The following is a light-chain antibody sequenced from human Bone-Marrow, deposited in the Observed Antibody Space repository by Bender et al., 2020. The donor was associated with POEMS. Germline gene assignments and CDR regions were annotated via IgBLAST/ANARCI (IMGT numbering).Light chain of an antibody. Sequence: SYEVTQPPSVSVSQGQPAGITCSGDTLGENIVACYQQKQGQSPVLVIYQDTKRPSGIPERFSGSNSGNTATLTISGTQAMDEADYYCQAWDTYSVIFGGGTKLTVL. J-gene: IGLJ2*01. CDR3: QAWDTYSVI. CDR1: TLGENI. V-gene: IGLV3-1*01. CDR2: QDT.